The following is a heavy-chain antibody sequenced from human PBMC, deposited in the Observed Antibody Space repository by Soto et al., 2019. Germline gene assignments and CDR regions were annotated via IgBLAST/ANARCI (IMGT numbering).Heavy chain of an antibody. Sequence: GGSLRLSCAASGFPFSVYDMHWVRQSPGKGLEWVAFISYDGSNKYYADSVKGRFTISRDNSKNTLYLQMNSLRVEDTAVYYCAKGGGDFWSRSDNCGMEVWGTGTTVNVSS. D-gene: IGHD3-3*01. J-gene: IGHJ6*04. CDR1: GFPFSVYD. V-gene: IGHV3-30*18. CDR3: AKGGGDFWSRSDNCGMEV. CDR2: ISYDGSNK.